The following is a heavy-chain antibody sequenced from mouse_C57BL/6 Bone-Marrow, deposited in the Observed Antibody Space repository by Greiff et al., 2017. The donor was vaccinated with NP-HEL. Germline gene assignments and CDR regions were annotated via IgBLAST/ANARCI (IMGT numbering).Heavy chain of an antibody. Sequence: EVKLVESGGGLVQPGGSLKLSCAASGFTFSDYGMAWVRQAPRKGPEWVAFISNLAYSIYYADTVTGRFTISLENAKNTLYLEMSSLRSEDTAMYYCARHVHLGRTDWYFDVWGTGTTVTVSS. CDR3: ARHVHLGRTDWYFDV. J-gene: IGHJ1*03. CDR2: ISNLAYSI. CDR1: GFTFSDYG. D-gene: IGHD4-1*01. V-gene: IGHV5-15*01.